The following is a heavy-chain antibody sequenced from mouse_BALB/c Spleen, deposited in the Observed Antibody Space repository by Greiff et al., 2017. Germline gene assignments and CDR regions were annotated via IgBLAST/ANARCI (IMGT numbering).Heavy chain of an antibody. CDR2: IWAGGST. Sequence: QVQLKQSGPGLVAPSQSLSIPCPVSGFSLTGYGVHWVRHPPGKGLEWLGVIWAGGSTNYNSALMSRLSISKDNSKSQVFLKMNSLQTDDTAMYYCASIYYDYDVRAMDYWGQGTSVTVSS. V-gene: IGHV2-9*02. CDR3: ASIYYDYDVRAMDY. CDR1: GFSLTGYG. D-gene: IGHD2-4*01. J-gene: IGHJ4*01.